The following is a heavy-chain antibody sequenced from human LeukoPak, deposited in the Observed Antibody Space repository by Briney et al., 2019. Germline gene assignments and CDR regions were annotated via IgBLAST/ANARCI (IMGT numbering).Heavy chain of an antibody. Sequence: GGSLRLSCAASEFTFSLYEMNWVRQAPGKGLEWVSYISTTGSTIYHADSVKGRFTISRDNAKNSLYLQMSSLRAEDTAVYYCARLWGGSSGYYYWGQGTLVTVSS. D-gene: IGHD3-22*01. CDR3: ARLWGGSSGYYY. V-gene: IGHV3-48*03. CDR2: ISTTGSTI. J-gene: IGHJ4*02. CDR1: EFTFSLYE.